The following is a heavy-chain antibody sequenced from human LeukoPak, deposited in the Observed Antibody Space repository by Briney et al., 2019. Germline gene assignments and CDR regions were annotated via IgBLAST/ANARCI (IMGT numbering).Heavy chain of an antibody. CDR2: MNPNSGNT. V-gene: IGHV1-8*01. J-gene: IGHJ6*02. CDR1: GYTFTSYD. D-gene: IGHD2-15*01. CDR3: AGSAGRDNYYYYGMDV. Sequence: ASVKVSCKASGYTFTSYDTNWGRQATGQGLEWMGWMNPNSGNTGYAQKFQGRVTMTRNTSISTAYMELSSLRSEDTAVYYCAGSAGRDNYYYYGMDVWGQGTTVTVSS.